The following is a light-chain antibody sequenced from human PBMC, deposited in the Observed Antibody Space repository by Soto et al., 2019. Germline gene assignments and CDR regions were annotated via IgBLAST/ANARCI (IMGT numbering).Light chain of an antibody. CDR1: SGDVGGYNY. Sequence: QSALAQPASVSGSPGQSITISCSGTSGDVGGYNYVSWYQQYPGKAPKLLISEVSNRPSGVSHRFSGSKSGNTASLTISGLQAEDEADYYCSSYRTGGPFVFGTGTKVTVL. CDR3: SSYRTGGPFV. J-gene: IGLJ1*01. CDR2: EVS. V-gene: IGLV2-14*01.